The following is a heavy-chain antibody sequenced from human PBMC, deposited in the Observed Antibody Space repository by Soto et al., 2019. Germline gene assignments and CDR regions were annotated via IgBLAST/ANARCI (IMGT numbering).Heavy chain of an antibody. CDR2: ISGSGGTT. CDR3: VKVRTITIFVLVSLFDX. CDR1: GFTFSSYA. V-gene: IGHV3-23*01. Sequence: GGSLRLSCAASGFTFSSYAMSWVRQAPGKGLECVAAISGSGGTTYYADSVKGRFTISMDNSKNTLYLQMNSLRAEDTAVYYCVKVRTITIFVLVSLFDXWGQGTLVTVSX. D-gene: IGHD3-3*01. J-gene: IGHJ4*02.